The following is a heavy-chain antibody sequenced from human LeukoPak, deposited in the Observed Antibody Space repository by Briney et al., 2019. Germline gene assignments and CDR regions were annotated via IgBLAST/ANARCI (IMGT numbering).Heavy chain of an antibody. CDR3: ARVGRLGELSY. Sequence: LSLTCAVYGGSFSGYYWSWIRQPPGKGLEWIGEINHSGSTNYNPSLKSRVTISVDTSKHQVSLKLSSETAADTAVYYCARVGRLGELSYWGQGTLVTVSS. V-gene: IGHV4-34*01. CDR2: INHSGST. CDR1: GGSFSGYY. D-gene: IGHD3-16*02. J-gene: IGHJ4*02.